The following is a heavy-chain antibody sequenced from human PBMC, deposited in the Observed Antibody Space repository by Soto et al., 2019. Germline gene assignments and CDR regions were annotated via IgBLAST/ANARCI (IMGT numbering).Heavy chain of an antibody. D-gene: IGHD1-1*01. Sequence: ASVKVSCKASGYTFTGYYMHWVRQAPGQGLEWMGWINPNSGGTNYAQKFQGWVTMTRDTSISTAYMELSRLRSDDTAVYYCARDATDDRNYYYYMDVWGKGTTVTVSS. CDR2: INPNSGGT. CDR3: ARDATDDRNYYYYMDV. CDR1: GYTFTGYY. J-gene: IGHJ6*03. V-gene: IGHV1-2*04.